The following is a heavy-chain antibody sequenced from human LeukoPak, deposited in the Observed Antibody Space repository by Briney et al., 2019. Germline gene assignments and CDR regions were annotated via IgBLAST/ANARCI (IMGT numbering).Heavy chain of an antibody. V-gene: IGHV3-23*01. J-gene: IGHJ4*02. CDR1: GFNFNNFA. CDR3: AKGAEIDH. Sequence: GGSLRLSCAASGFNFNNFAMSWVRQAPGKGPEWLSVMTGPADTTYYAESVKGRFTISRDYSKSMVYLQMNSLRVEDTAIYYCAKGAEIDHWGQGTLVTVSS. CDR2: MTGPADTT.